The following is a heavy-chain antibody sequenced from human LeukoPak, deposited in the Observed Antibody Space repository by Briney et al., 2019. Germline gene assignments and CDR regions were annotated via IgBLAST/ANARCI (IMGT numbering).Heavy chain of an antibody. CDR1: AYSISSGYY. J-gene: IGHJ4*02. D-gene: IGHD3-22*01. V-gene: IGHV4-38-2*02. CDR3: ARLGRYDSSGSIDY. Sequence: SETLSLTCTVSAYSISSGYYWGWIRQAPGKGLEWIGSIYHSGNTYYNPSLKSRVTISVDTSKNQFSLKLSSVTAADTAVYYCARLGRYDSSGSIDYWGQGTLVTVSS. CDR2: IYHSGNT.